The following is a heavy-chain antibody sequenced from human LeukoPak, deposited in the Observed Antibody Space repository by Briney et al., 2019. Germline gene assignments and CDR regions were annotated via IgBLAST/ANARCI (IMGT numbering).Heavy chain of an antibody. CDR2: INHSGST. J-gene: IGHJ4*02. Sequence: SETLSLTCAVYGGSFSGYYWSWIRQPPGKGLEWIGEINHSGSTNYNPSLKSRVTISVDTSKNQFSLKLSSVTAADTAVYYCARGGSRYYDFWSGYYSYFDYWGQGTLVTVSS. D-gene: IGHD3-3*01. CDR3: ARGGSRYYDFWSGYYSYFDY. V-gene: IGHV4-34*01. CDR1: GGSFSGYY.